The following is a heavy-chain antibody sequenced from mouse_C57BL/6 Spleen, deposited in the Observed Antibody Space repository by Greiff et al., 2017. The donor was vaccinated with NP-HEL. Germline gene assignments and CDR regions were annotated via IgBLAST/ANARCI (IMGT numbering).Heavy chain of an antibody. J-gene: IGHJ4*01. CDR3: ASGNYYGSSYDAMDY. D-gene: IGHD1-1*01. V-gene: IGHV1-80*01. Sequence: VQLQQSGAELVKPGASVKISCKASGYAFSSYWMNWVKQRPGKGLEWIGQIYPGDGDTNYNGKFKGKATLTADKSSSTAYMQLSSLTSEDSAVYFCASGNYYGSSYDAMDYWGQGTSVTVSS. CDR2: IYPGDGDT. CDR1: GYAFSSYW.